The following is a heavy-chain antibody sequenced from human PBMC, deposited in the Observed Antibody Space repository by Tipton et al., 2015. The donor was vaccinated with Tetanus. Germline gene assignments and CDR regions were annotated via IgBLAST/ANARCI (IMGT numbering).Heavy chain of an antibody. V-gene: IGHV1-2*02. CDR3: ARDRGDYIYYGMDV. CDR2: IDPNSGGT. Sequence: QLVQSGAEMKKPGASVKVSCKASGHTFTGYYIYWVRQAPGQGLEWMGWIDPNSGGTVYAQKFQGRVTMTRDTSISTAYMELRSLRSDDTAVYYCARDRGDYIYYGMDVWGPGTTVTVS. J-gene: IGHJ6*02. D-gene: IGHD3-22*01. CDR1: GHTFTGYY.